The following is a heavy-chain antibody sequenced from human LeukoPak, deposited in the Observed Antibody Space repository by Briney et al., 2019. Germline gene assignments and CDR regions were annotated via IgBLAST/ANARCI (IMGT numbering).Heavy chain of an antibody. Sequence: MSSETLSLTCTVSGGSISSYYWSWIRQPPGKGLEWIGYIYYSGSTNYSPSLKSRVTISVDTSKNQFSLKLSSVTAADTAVYYCARQIAVAGPYYYYYGMDVWGRGTTVTVSS. CDR1: GGSISSYY. CDR3: ARQIAVAGPYYYYYGMDV. CDR2: IYYSGST. J-gene: IGHJ6*02. D-gene: IGHD6-19*01. V-gene: IGHV4-59*08.